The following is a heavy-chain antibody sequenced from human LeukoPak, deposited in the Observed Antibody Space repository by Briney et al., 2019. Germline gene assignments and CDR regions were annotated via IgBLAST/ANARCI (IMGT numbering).Heavy chain of an antibody. CDR2: INHSGST. V-gene: IGHV4-34*01. CDR3: ARVMVRGVFSY. D-gene: IGHD3-10*01. J-gene: IGHJ4*02. CDR1: GGSFSGYY. Sequence: PSETLSLTCAVYGGSFSGYYWSWIRQPPGKGLEWIGEINHSGSTNYNPSLKSRVTISVDTSKNQFSLKLSSVTAADTAVYYCARVMVRGVFSYWGQGTLVTVSS.